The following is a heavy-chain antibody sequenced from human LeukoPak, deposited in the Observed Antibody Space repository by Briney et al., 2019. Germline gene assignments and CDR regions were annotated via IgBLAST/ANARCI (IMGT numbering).Heavy chain of an antibody. V-gene: IGHV4-39*01. CDR2: IYYSGST. D-gene: IGHD6-19*01. Sequence: PSETLSLTCTVSGGSISSSSYYWGWIRQPPGKGLEWIGSIYYSGSTYYNPSLKSRVTISVDTSKNQFSLKLSSVTAADTALHYCATSAVAATGSPWFDPWGQGTLVTVSS. CDR1: GGSISSSSYY. J-gene: IGHJ5*02. CDR3: ATSAVAATGSPWFDP.